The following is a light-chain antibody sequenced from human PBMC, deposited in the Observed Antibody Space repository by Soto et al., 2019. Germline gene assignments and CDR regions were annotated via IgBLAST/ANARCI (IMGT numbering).Light chain of an antibody. CDR3: QQYGSSAPIT. Sequence: EIVLTQSPGTLSLSPGERATLSCRASQSVSSNYLAWYQQKPGQAPSLLIYDASSRATGIPDRFSGSGSGTDFTLTISRLEPEDFAMYDCQQYGSSAPITFGQGTRLEIE. J-gene: IGKJ5*01. V-gene: IGKV3-20*01. CDR2: DAS. CDR1: QSVSSNY.